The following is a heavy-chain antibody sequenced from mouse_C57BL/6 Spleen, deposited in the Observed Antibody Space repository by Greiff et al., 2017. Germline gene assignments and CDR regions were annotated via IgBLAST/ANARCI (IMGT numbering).Heavy chain of an antibody. CDR2: ISYSGST. CDR1: GYSITSDY. V-gene: IGHV3-8*01. D-gene: IGHD2-5*01. Sequence: EVMLVESGPGLAKPSQTLSLTCSVTGYSITSDYWNWIRKFPGNKLEYMGYISYSGSTYYNPSLKSRISITRDTSKNQYYLQLNSVTTEDTATYYCARSYSNYGVYFDVWGTGTTVTVSS. J-gene: IGHJ1*03. CDR3: ARSYSNYGVYFDV.